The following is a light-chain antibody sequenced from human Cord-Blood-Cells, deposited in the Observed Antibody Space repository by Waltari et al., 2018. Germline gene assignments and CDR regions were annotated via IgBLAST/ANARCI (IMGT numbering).Light chain of an antibody. CDR3: QQYNSYSLT. CDR1: QSISSW. J-gene: IGKJ4*01. CDR2: KAS. Sequence: DIQMTQSPSTLYASVGDRVTITCRASQSISSWLAWYQQKPGKAPKLLIYKASSLESGVPSRFSGSGSWTEFTLTISSLQPDDVATYYCQQYNSYSLTFGGGTKVEIK. V-gene: IGKV1-5*03.